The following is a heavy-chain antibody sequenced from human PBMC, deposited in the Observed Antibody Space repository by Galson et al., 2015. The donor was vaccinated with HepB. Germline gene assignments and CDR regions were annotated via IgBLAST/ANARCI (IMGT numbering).Heavy chain of an antibody. Sequence: SVKVSCKASGYTFTSYGITWVRQAPGQGLEWMGWISAYNGNTNYAQKLQGRVTMTTDTSTSTVYMELRSLRSDDTAVYYCARDLDYDLWSGYSRRGSTYGMDVWGQGTTVTVSS. V-gene: IGHV1-18*01. CDR1: GYTFTSYG. CDR3: ARDLDYDLWSGYSRRGSTYGMDV. J-gene: IGHJ6*02. CDR2: ISAYNGNT. D-gene: IGHD3-3*01.